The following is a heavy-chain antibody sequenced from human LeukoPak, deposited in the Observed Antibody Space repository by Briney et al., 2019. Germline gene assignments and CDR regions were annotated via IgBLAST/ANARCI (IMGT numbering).Heavy chain of an antibody. CDR3: ARGGLDYVIGY. V-gene: IGHV4-34*01. CDR1: GGSFSGYC. D-gene: IGHD3-16*01. J-gene: IGHJ4*02. Sequence: SETLSLTCAVYGGSFSGYCWSWIRQPPGRGLEWIGEINHSGSTNYNPSLKSRVTISVDTSKNQFSLKLSSVTAADTAVYYCARGGLDYVIGYWGQGTLVTVSS. CDR2: INHSGST.